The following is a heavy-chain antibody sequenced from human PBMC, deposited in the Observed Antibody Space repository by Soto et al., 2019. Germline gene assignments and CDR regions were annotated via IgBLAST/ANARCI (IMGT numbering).Heavy chain of an antibody. CDR2: IKSGGST. V-gene: IGHV3-15*01. Sequence: DVQLVESGGGLIKPGGSLRLSCTASGFIFSDAWMTWVRQAPGKGLEWVGRIKSGGSTDYAAPVKGRFTISRDDPINTVYLQMNSLKVEDKAVYYCSRSGTNFFASWGQGTLVTVSS. J-gene: IGHJ5*01. D-gene: IGHD1-1*01. CDR1: GFIFSDAW. CDR3: SRSGTNFFAS.